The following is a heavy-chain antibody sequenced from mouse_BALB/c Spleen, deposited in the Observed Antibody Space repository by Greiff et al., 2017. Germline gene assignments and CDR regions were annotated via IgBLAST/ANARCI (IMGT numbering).Heavy chain of an antibody. CDR2: ISSGGGST. CDR3: ARRLTGTGFAY. CDR1: GFAFSSYD. D-gene: IGHD4-1*01. J-gene: IGHJ3*01. V-gene: IGHV5-12-1*01. Sequence: EVNVVESGGGLVKPGGSLKLSCAASGFAFSSYDMSWVRQTPEKRLEWVAYISSGGGSTYYPDTVKGRFTISRDNAKNTLYLQMSSLKSEDTAMYYCARRLTGTGFAYWGQGTLVTVSA.